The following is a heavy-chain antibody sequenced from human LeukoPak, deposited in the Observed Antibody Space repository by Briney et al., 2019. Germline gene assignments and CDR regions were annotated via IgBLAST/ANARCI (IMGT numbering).Heavy chain of an antibody. CDR2: ISSSGSTI. V-gene: IGHV3-48*03. CDR1: GFTFSSYA. CDR3: ARVGSLRYFDRSYYFDY. Sequence: GGSLRLSCAASGFTFSSYAMSWVRQAPGKGLEWVSAISSSGSTIYYADSVKGRFTISRDNAKNSLYLQMNSLRAEDTAVYYCARVGSLRYFDRSYYFDYWGQGTLVTVSS. J-gene: IGHJ4*02. D-gene: IGHD3-9*01.